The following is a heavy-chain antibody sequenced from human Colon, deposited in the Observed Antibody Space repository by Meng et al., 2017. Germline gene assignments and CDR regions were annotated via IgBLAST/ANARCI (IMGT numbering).Heavy chain of an antibody. CDR2: ISAYNGNT. Sequence: ASVKVSCKASGYTFTSYGISWVRQAPGQGLEWMGWISAYNGNTNYAQKLQGRVTITTDTSTSTAYMELRSLRSDDTAVYYCARDSYYGSGSYSVLYYYYGMDVWGQGTTVTVSS. CDR1: GYTFTSYG. D-gene: IGHD3-10*01. J-gene: IGHJ6*02. V-gene: IGHV1-18*01. CDR3: ARDSYYGSGSYSVLYYYYGMDV.